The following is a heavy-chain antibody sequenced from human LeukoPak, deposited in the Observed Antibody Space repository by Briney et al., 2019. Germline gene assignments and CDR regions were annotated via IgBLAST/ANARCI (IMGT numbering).Heavy chain of an antibody. Sequence: PGGSLRLSCAASGFTFSSNWMNWVRQAPGKGLEWVSSISSSGGSTYYADSVKGRFTISRDNSKNTLYLQVNSLRAEDTAVYYCAKAAVYHDSCPDSWGQGTLVTVSS. CDR2: ISSSGGST. CDR1: GFTFSSNW. CDR3: AKAAVYHDSCPDS. J-gene: IGHJ4*02. V-gene: IGHV3-23*01. D-gene: IGHD5/OR15-5a*01.